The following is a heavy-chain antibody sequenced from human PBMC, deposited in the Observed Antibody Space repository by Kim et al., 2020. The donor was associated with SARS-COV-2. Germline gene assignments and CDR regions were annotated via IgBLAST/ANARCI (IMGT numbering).Heavy chain of an antibody. CDR3: ARPSLQVYDTSYSSVYWYFDL. Sequence: ASVKVSCKASGYTFSDYHMHWVRQAPGQGLEWMGRINSNSGDTNYVQSFQGRVTMTRDTSISTAYMELSRLTSDDTAVYYCARPSLQVYDTSYSSVYWYFDLWGRGTLVTVSS. CDR1: GYTFSDYH. V-gene: IGHV1-2*06. D-gene: IGHD3-22*01. J-gene: IGHJ2*01. CDR2: INSNSGDT.